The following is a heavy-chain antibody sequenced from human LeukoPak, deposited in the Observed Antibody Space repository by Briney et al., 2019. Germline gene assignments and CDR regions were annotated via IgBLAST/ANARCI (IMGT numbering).Heavy chain of an antibody. CDR3: ARGGLIDY. CDR1: GFTFSSYW. D-gene: IGHD5-12*01. V-gene: IGHV3-7*01. J-gene: IGHJ4*02. CDR2: IKEDGSDK. Sequence: GGSLRLSCGASGFTFSSYWMSWVRQAPGKGLEWVANIKEDGSDKYYADSVKGRFTISRDNAKNTLYLQMNSLRDEDTAVYYCARGGLIDYWGQGTLVTVSS.